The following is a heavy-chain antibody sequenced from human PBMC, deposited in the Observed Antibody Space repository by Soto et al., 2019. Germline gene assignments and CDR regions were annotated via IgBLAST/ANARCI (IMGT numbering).Heavy chain of an antibody. CDR2: IYYSGST. D-gene: IGHD6-19*01. CDR3: ARYNSGWYIY. J-gene: IGHJ4*02. CDR1: GGSISSYY. V-gene: IGHV4-59*01. Sequence: PSETQSLTCTVSGGSISSYYWSWIRQPPGKGLEWIGYIYYSGSTNYNPSLKSRVTISVDTSKNQFSLKLSSVTAADTAVYYCARYNSGWYIYWGQGTLVTVSS.